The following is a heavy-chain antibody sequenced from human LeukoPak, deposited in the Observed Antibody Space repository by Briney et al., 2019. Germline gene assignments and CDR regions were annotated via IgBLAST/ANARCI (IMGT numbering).Heavy chain of an antibody. V-gene: IGHV3-21*01. CDR3: AREAPTVTHYFDY. CDR1: GFTFSSYS. CDR2: ISSSSSYI. J-gene: IGHJ4*02. Sequence: GGSLRLSCAASGFTFSSYSMNWVRQAPGKGLGWVSSISSSSSYIYYADSVKGRFTTSRDNAKNSLYLQMNSLRAEDTAVYYCAREAPTVTHYFDYWGQGTLVTVSS. D-gene: IGHD4-17*01.